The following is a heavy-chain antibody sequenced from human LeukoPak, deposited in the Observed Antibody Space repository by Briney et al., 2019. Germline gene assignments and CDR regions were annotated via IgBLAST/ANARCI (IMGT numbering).Heavy chain of an antibody. CDR1: GFTFSSYG. CDR2: IWYDGSNK. D-gene: IGHD6-6*01. V-gene: IGHV3-33*01. J-gene: IGHJ4*02. CDR3: ARDSSSSGWDY. Sequence: GGSLRLSCAAPGFTFSSYGMHWVRQAPGKGLEWVAVIWYDGSNKYYADSVKGRFTISRDNSKNTLYLQMNSLRAEDTAVYYCARDSSSSGWDYWGQGTLVTVSS.